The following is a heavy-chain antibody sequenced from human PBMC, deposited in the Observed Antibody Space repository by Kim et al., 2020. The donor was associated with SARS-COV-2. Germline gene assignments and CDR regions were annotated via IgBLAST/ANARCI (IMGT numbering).Heavy chain of an antibody. V-gene: IGHV3-23*01. D-gene: IGHD3-22*01. J-gene: IGHJ4*02. CDR3: AKGGLLVRRFDY. Sequence: GGSLRLSCAASGFTFSAYAMSWVRQAPGKVLEWVSDIINNGVSTYYTDSVKGRFTISRDNSTNTLYLQMNSLRVEDPAVYYCAKGGLLVRRFDYWGQGTLVTVSS. CDR1: GFTFSAYA. CDR2: IINNGVST.